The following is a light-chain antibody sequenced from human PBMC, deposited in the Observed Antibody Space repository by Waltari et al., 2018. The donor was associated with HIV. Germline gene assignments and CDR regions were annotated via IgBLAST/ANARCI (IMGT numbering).Light chain of an antibody. Sequence: QSVLTPPPSASGTPGQRVTISCSGSRSNLGRNSVNCYQQLPGTAPKLLTYSNNQRPSGVPDRFSGSKSGTSASLAISGLQSEDEADYYCAAWDDSLNGWVFGGGTKLTVL. J-gene: IGLJ3*02. CDR1: RSNLGRNS. CDR3: AAWDDSLNGWV. CDR2: SNN. V-gene: IGLV1-44*01.